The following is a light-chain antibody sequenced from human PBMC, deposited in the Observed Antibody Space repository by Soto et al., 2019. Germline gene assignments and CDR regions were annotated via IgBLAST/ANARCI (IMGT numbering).Light chain of an antibody. J-gene: IGKJ1*01. CDR2: GAS. CDR1: QSVSIW. V-gene: IGKV1-5*01. CDR3: QQYKNYLT. Sequence: DIQMTQSPSTLSASVGDRVTFTCRASQSVSIWLAWYQQKPGKAPKLLISGASTLESGVPSRFSGSGSGTEFTLTSSSLQPDEFATYYCQQYKNYLTFGQGTKVEIK.